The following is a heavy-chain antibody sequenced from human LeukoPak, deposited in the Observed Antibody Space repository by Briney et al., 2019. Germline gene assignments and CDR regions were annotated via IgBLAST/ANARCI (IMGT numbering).Heavy chain of an antibody. CDR2: ISGSGGST. CDR3: AKDLKVQDSAVVVAAIFDL. Sequence: GGSLRLSCAASGFTFSSYAMSWVRQAPGKGLEWVSAISGSGGSTYYADSLKGRFTISRDNSKNTLYLQMNSLRAEDTAVYYCAKDLKVQDSAVVVAAIFDLWGRGTLVTVSS. D-gene: IGHD2-15*01. J-gene: IGHJ2*01. CDR1: GFTFSSYA. V-gene: IGHV3-23*01.